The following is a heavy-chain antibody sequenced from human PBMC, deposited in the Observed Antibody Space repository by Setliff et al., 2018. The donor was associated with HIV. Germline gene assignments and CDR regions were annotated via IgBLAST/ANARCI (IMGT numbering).Heavy chain of an antibody. V-gene: IGHV3-23*01. D-gene: IGHD3-22*01. CDR2: ISGSADST. Sequence: GGSLRLSCAASGFIFSSYAMNWVRQAPGKGLEWVSAISGSADSTYYAHSVRGRFTVSRDNSKNTLYLQMNSLRAEDTAVYYCVKGFPRRYLDSSGYYYFDYWGLGTLVTVSS. J-gene: IGHJ4*02. CDR1: GFIFSSYA. CDR3: VKGFPRRYLDSSGYYYFDY.